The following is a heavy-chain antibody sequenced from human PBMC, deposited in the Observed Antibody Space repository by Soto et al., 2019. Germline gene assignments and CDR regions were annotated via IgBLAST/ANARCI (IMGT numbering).Heavy chain of an antibody. J-gene: IGHJ6*02. CDR3: ARAGDYDSWSGYTSQYYYYGMDV. V-gene: IGHV6-1*01. D-gene: IGHD3-3*01. CDR2: TYYRSKWYN. Sequence: SQTLSLTCAISGDRVSGSSAGWRCIRHSASRCLEWLGRTYYRSKWYNDYAVSVKSRITINADTSKNQFSLQLNSVTPEDTAVYYCARAGDYDSWSGYTSQYYYYGMDVWGQGTTVTVSS. CDR1: GDRVSGSSAG.